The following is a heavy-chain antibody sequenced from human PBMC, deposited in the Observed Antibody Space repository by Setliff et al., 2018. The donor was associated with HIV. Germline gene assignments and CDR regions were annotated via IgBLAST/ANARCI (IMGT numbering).Heavy chain of an antibody. CDR3: ARYSPRGYTLTGRY. J-gene: IGHJ4*02. D-gene: IGHD6-25*01. CDR2: IYYSGST. V-gene: IGHV4-61*01. CDR1: GGSVSSGSYY. Sequence: SETLSLTCTVSGGSVSSGSYYWSWIRQPPGKGLEWIGYIYYSGSTKHNPSLKSRVTISLDKSKNQFSMKLTSVTAADTAVYYCARYSPRGYTLTGRYWGQGTLVTVSS.